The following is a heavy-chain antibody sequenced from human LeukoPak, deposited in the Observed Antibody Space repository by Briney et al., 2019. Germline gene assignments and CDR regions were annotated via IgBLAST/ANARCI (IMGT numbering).Heavy chain of an antibody. CDR1: GFTFSNYW. J-gene: IGHJ6*03. Sequence: GGSLRLSCAVSGFTFSNYWMIWVRQAPGKGLEWVANINQDGGEKHYVDSVKGRFTISRDNAKNSLYLQMNTLRAEDTAVYYCARVLRNKRDWLRFRHGFREYDYYYYMDVWGKGTTVTISS. V-gene: IGHV3-7*01. CDR2: INQDGGEK. CDR3: ARVLRNKRDWLRFRHGFREYDYYYYMDV. D-gene: IGHD3-9*01.